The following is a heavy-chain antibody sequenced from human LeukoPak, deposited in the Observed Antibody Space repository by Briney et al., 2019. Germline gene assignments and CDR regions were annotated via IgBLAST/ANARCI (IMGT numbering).Heavy chain of an antibody. J-gene: IGHJ4*02. CDR2: IYYSGST. Sequence: SETLSLTCTVSGDPISSYYWSWIRQPPGKGLEWIGYIYYSGSTNQNPSLKSRVTISVDTSKNQFSPKLSSVTAADTAVYYCARHGGGYYYDSGGYLSPFDYWGQGTLVTVSS. CDR3: ARHGGGYYYDSGGYLSPFDY. CDR1: GDPISSYY. D-gene: IGHD3-22*01. V-gene: IGHV4-59*08.